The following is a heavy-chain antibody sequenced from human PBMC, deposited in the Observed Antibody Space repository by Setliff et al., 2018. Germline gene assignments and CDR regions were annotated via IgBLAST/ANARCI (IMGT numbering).Heavy chain of an antibody. CDR3: ARDPYNTGGS. V-gene: IGHV3-23*01. D-gene: IGHD1-20*01. CDR1: GFTFSSYA. J-gene: IGHJ5*02. CDR2: ISGSGGST. Sequence: GGSLRLSCAASGFTFSSYAMSWVRQAPGKGLEWVSAISGSGGSTYYADSVKGRFTISRDNSKNTLYLQMNSLKIEDTAVYYCARDPYNTGGSWGQGTLVTVSS.